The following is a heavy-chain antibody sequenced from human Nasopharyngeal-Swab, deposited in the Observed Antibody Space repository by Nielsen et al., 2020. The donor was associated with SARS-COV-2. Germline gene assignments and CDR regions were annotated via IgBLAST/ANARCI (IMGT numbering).Heavy chain of an antibody. V-gene: IGHV3-7*01. CDR2: INKDGSEK. D-gene: IGHD5-12*01. CDR3: ARDRGYYAFDY. CDR1: GLSFSGFW. Sequence: GASLKISCAASGLSFSGFWMYWVRQAPGKGLEWVASINKDGSEKYYGDSVRGRFTTSRDNAENSLSLQMNSLRGEDTAVYYCARDRGYYAFDYWGQGTLVTVSS. J-gene: IGHJ4*02.